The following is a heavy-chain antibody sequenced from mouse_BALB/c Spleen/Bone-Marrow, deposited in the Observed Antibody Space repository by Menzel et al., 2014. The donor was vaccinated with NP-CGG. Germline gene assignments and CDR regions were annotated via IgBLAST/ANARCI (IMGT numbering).Heavy chain of an antibody. D-gene: IGHD2-14*01. J-gene: IGHJ3*01. CDR1: GHSFTGYN. Sequence: VQLKHSGPELEKPGASVKISCKASGHSFTGYNMNWVKQSHGKSLEWIGNIDPYYGTTTFNQKFKNKATLTVDKSSSTAYMQLKSLTSEDSAVYYCTRSRAYFRDWFAYWCQGTLVTVSA. CDR2: IDPYYGTT. V-gene: IGHV1-39*01. CDR3: TRSRAYFRDWFAY.